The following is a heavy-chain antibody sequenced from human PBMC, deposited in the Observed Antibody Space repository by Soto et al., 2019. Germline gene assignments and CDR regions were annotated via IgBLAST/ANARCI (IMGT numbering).Heavy chain of an antibody. V-gene: IGHV2-5*01. Sequence: QITLKESGPTLVKPTQTLTLTCTFAGFSLSTSGVGVGWIRQPPGKALEWLALIYWNGDKRYSPSLKSRLTNTKDTSKNKVVLTMTNMDPVDTATYYCAHSEGIWFEELLERGPFDYWGQGTLVTVSS. CDR1: GFSLSTSGVG. D-gene: IGHD3-10*01. CDR2: IYWNGDK. CDR3: AHSEGIWFEELLERGPFDY. J-gene: IGHJ4*02.